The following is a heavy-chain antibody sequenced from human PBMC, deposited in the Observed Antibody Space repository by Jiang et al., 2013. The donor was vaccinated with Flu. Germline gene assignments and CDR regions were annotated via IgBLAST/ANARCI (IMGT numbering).Heavy chain of an antibody. CDR2: IIPILGIA. D-gene: IGHD4-23*01. Sequence: SGAEVKKPGSSVKVSCKASGGTFSSYAISWVRQAPGQGLEWMGRIIPILGIANYAQKFQGRVTITADKSTSTAYMELSSLRSEDTAVYYCARDEGPDYGGNSGGYDYWGQGTLVTVSS. CDR3: ARDEGPDYGGNSGGYDY. CDR1: GGTFSSYA. V-gene: IGHV1-69*04. J-gene: IGHJ4*02.